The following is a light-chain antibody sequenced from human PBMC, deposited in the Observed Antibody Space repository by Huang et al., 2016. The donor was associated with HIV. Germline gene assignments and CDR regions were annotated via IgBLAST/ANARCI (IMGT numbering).Light chain of an antibody. CDR2: AAS. CDR3: LQSYKTLT. J-gene: IGKJ4*01. CDR1: HDIGRH. V-gene: IGKV1-39*01. Sequence: IQVTQSTSSLSASVDDRVTITCLASHDIGRHLNWYQEKPGKAPNVQIYAASTFESRVPSKFSGRGSGTDFTRSISSLQPEDFATYYCLQSYKTLTFGGGTRVEI.